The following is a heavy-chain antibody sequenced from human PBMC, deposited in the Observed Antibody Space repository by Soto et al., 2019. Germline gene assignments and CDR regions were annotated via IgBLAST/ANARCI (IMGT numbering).Heavy chain of an antibody. CDR1: GFTFSSYG. V-gene: IGHV3-30*18. CDR3: AKDKVGDYGYYYYYYMDV. Sequence: GGSLRLSCAASGFTFSSYGMHWVRQAPGKGLEWVAVISYDGSNKYYADSVKGRFTISRDNSKNTLYLQMNSLRAEDTAVYYCAKDKVGDYGYYYYYYMDVWGKGTTVTVSS. D-gene: IGHD4-17*01. CDR2: ISYDGSNK. J-gene: IGHJ6*03.